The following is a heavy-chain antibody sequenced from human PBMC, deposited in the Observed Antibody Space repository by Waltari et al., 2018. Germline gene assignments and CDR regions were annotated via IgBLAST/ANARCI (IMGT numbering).Heavy chain of an antibody. Sequence: QVQLQQWGAGLLKPSETLSLTCAVYGGSFSGYYWSWIRQPPGKGLEWIGEINHSGSTNYNPSLNSRVTISVDTSKNQFSLKLSSVTAADTAVYYCARVRGYCSSTSCLFSYYYYYGMDVWGQGTTVTVSS. D-gene: IGHD2-2*01. CDR2: INHSGST. CDR3: ARVRGYCSSTSCLFSYYYYYGMDV. V-gene: IGHV4-34*01. CDR1: GGSFSGYY. J-gene: IGHJ6*02.